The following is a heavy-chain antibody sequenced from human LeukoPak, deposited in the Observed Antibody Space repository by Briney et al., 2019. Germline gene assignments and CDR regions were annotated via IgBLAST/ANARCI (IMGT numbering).Heavy chain of an antibody. CDR3: ARDVLLWFGEPRAPSYFDY. V-gene: IGHV3-7*01. CDR1: GFTFSSYW. J-gene: IGHJ4*02. D-gene: IGHD3-10*01. Sequence: GGSLRLSCAASGFTFSSYWMSWVRQAPGKGLEWVANIKQDGSEKYYVDSVKGRFTISRDNAKNSLYLQMNSLRAEDTAVYYCARDVLLWFGEPRAPSYFDYWGQGTLVTVSS. CDR2: IKQDGSEK.